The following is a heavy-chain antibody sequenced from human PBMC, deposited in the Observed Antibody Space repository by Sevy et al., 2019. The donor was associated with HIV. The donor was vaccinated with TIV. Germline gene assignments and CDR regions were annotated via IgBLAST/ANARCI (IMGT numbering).Heavy chain of an antibody. Sequence: SETLSLTCTVSGGSISSSSYYWGWIRQPPGKGLEWIGSIYYSGSTYYHPSLKSRVTISVDTSKNQFSLKLSSVTAADTAVYYCARVGYCSSTSCYPNWFDPWGQGTLVTVSS. V-gene: IGHV4-39*01. CDR2: IYYSGST. D-gene: IGHD2-2*01. CDR1: GGSISSSSYY. J-gene: IGHJ5*02. CDR3: ARVGYCSSTSCYPNWFDP.